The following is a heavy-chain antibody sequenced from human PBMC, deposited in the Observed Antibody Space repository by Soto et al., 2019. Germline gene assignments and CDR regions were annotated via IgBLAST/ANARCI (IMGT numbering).Heavy chain of an antibody. CDR2: ISTYNGDT. J-gene: IGHJ6*02. V-gene: IGHV1-18*01. CDR3: ARQGSWPYYYYGLDV. D-gene: IGHD1-26*01. Sequence: GPEVRKPGASVKVSCEATGYMFTTSGISWVRQVPGQGLEWMGWISTYNGDTNSAQNFQGRVLMTADTSTGTAYMELMSLKSDDTAVYYCARQGSWPYYYYGLDVWGQGTIVTVSS. CDR1: GYMFTTSG.